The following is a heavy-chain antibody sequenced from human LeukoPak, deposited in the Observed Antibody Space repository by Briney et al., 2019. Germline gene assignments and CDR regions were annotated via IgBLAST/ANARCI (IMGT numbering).Heavy chain of an antibody. CDR3: AKDRQQLANLEY. CDR2: IGAGGTFT. V-gene: IGHV3-23*01. J-gene: IGHJ4*02. Sequence: GGSLRLSCTASGFTFSSYAMNWVRQAPGKGLEWVSGIGAGGTFTYYADSVKGRFTISRDNSRNTLYLQMNSLRADDTAVYYCAKDRQQLANLEYWGQGTLVTVSS. D-gene: IGHD6-13*01. CDR1: GFTFSSYA.